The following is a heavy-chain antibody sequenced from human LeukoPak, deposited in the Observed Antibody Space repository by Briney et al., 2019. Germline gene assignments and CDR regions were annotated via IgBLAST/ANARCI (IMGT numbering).Heavy chain of an antibody. V-gene: IGHV4-34*01. Sequence: SETLSPTCAVYGGSFSGYYWSWIRQPPGKGLEWIGEINHSGSTNYNPSLKSRVTISVDTSKNQFSLKLSSVTAADTAVYYCARRASITMIAYFDYWGQGTLVTVSS. CDR3: ARRASITMIAYFDY. J-gene: IGHJ4*02. CDR2: INHSGST. D-gene: IGHD3-22*01. CDR1: GGSFSGYY.